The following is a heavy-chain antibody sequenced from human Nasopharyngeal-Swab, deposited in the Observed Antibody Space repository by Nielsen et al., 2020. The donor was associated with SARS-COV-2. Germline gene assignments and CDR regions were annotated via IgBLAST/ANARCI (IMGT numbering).Heavy chain of an antibody. Sequence: RQAPGKGLEWIGSIYYSGSTNYNPSLKSRVTISVDTSKNQFSLKLSSVTAADTAVYYCARDAKFYYYYYGMDVWGQGTTVTVSS. D-gene: IGHD4/OR15-4a*01. J-gene: IGHJ6*02. CDR2: IYYSGST. V-gene: IGHV4-39*07. CDR3: ARDAKFYYYYYGMDV.